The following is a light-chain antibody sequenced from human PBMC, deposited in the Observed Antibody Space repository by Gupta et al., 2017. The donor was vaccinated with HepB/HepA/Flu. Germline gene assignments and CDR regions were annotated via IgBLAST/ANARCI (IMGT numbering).Light chain of an antibody. Sequence: SSELTQDPAVSVAVGPTVKITCPGDSLRTFYASWYQQKPGQAPLLVLYRGNSRPSGIPDRFSGSSSGNTASLAITGAQAGDEADYYCHSRDSSGDHVLFGGGTKLTVL. CDR2: RGN. J-gene: IGLJ3*02. CDR1: SLRTFY. CDR3: HSRDSSGDHVL. V-gene: IGLV3-19*01.